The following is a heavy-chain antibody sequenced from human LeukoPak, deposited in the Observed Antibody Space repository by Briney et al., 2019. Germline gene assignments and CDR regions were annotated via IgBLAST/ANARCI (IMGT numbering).Heavy chain of an antibody. CDR2: IYHSGST. Sequence: SETLSLTCTVSGDSISSNYYWGWIRQPPGKGLEWIGSIYHSGSTYYNPSLKSRVTLSVDTSKNQFSLMLSSVTAADTAVYYCARRFNTVGLFDYWGQGSLVTVSS. CDR3: ARRFNTVGLFDY. V-gene: IGHV4-38-2*02. J-gene: IGHJ4*02. CDR1: GDSISSNYY. D-gene: IGHD5-12*01.